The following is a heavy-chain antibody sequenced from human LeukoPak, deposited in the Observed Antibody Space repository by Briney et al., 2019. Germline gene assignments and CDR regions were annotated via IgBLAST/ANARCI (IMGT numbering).Heavy chain of an antibody. V-gene: IGHV4-38-2*02. CDR3: ARVYFHMKAVAFDALDI. CDR2: IYHSGST. D-gene: IGHD2-8*01. CDR1: GYSISSGYY. J-gene: IGHJ3*02. Sequence: SETLSLTCTVSGYSISSGYYWGWIRQPPGKGLEWIGSIYHSGSTYSSPSLRSRVTISVDTSKNHFSLKLSSVTAADTAVYYRARVYFHMKAVAFDALDIWGQGTMVTVSS.